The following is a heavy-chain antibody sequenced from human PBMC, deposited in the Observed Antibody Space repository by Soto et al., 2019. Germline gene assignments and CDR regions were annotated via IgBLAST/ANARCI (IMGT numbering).Heavy chain of an antibody. CDR1: GGSFSGYY. D-gene: IGHD3-9*01. V-gene: IGHV4-34*01. Sequence: PSETLSLTCAVYGGSFSGYYWSWIRQPPGKGLEWIGEINHSGSTNYNPSLKSRVTISVDTSKNQFSLKLSSVTAADTAVYYCARGGPLRYFDGYYYGMDVWGQGTTVTVSS. J-gene: IGHJ6*02. CDR3: ARGGPLRYFDGYYYGMDV. CDR2: INHSGST.